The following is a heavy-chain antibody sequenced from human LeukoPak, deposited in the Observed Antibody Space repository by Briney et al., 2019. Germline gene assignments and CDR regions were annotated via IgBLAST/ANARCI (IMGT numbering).Heavy chain of an antibody. D-gene: IGHD3-10*01. J-gene: IGHJ4*02. CDR3: ATTYYYGSGSAGDLGFDY. V-gene: IGHV1-69*05. Sequence: ASVKVSCKASGGTFSSYAISWVRQAPGQGIEWMGGIIPIFGTANDAQKFQGRVTITTDESTSTAYMELSSLRSEDTAVYYCATTYYYGSGSAGDLGFDYWGQGTLVTVSS. CDR1: GGTFSSYA. CDR2: IIPIFGTA.